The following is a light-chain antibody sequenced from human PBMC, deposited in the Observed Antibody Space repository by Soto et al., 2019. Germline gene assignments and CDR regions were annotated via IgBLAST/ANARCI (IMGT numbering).Light chain of an antibody. CDR2: EVS. V-gene: IGLV2-14*01. J-gene: IGLJ3*02. CDR3: TSYTSTALRV. CDR1: SSDVGGFNY. Sequence: QSVLTQPASVSGSPGQSITISCTGTSSDVGGFNYVSWYQRHPGKAPKVMIYEVSNRPSGVSNRFSGSKSGNTASLTISGLQAEDEADYYCTSYTSTALRVFGGGTKVTVL.